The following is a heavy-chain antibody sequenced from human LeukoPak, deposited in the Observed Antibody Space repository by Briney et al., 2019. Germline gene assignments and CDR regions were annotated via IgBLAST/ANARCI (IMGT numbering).Heavy chain of an antibody. V-gene: IGHV4-59*01. CDR3: ARGDYSSSTNWFDP. J-gene: IGHJ5*02. Sequence: SETLSLTCTVSGGSISSYYWSWIRQPPGKGLEWIGYIYYSGSTNYNPSLKSRVTISVDTSKNQFSLKLSSVTAADTAVYYCARGDYSSSTNWFDPWGQGTLVTVSS. CDR1: GGSISSYY. D-gene: IGHD6-13*01. CDR2: IYYSGST.